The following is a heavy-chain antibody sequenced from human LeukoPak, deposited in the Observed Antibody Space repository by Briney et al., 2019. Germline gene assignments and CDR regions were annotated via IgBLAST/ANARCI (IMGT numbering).Heavy chain of an antibody. CDR3: ARGGSSWSFDY. V-gene: IGHV3-48*01. J-gene: IGHJ4*02. CDR2: ISSSSSTI. Sequence: PGGSLRLSCAASGFTFSSYSMNWVRQAPGKGLEWVSYISSSSSTIYYADSVKGRFTISRDNSKNTLYLHMNSLRAEDTAVYYCARGGSSWSFDYWGQGTLVTVSS. D-gene: IGHD6-13*01. CDR1: GFTFSSYS.